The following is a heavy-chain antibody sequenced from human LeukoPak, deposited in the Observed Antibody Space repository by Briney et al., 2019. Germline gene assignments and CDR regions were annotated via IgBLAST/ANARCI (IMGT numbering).Heavy chain of an antibody. CDR1: GDSVSSNSAT. J-gene: IGHJ2*01. CDR2: TYYKSKLYS. D-gene: IGHD1-14*01. V-gene: IGHV6-1*01. CDR3: ARDPQSYNWYFDL. Sequence: SQTLSLTCAISGDSVSSNSATWNWIRQSPSRGLEWLGRTYYKSKLYSDYAISVKSRITINPDTSRNQFSLQMKSVTPEDTALYYCARDPQSYNWYFDLWGRGTLVTVSS.